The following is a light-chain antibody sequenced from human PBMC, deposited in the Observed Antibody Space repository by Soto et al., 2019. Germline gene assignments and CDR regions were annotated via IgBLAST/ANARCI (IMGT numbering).Light chain of an antibody. J-gene: IGLJ2*01. CDR1: SDVGSYNL. CDR2: EGT. Sequence: QSVLTQPASVSGSPGQSITISCTSDVGSYNLVSWYQHHPGKAPKLIIYEGTERPSGVSNRFSGFGSGNTASLTISGLQAEDEADYYCCSSAGDIVVPFGGGTKVTVL. V-gene: IGLV2-23*01. CDR3: CSSAGDIVVP.